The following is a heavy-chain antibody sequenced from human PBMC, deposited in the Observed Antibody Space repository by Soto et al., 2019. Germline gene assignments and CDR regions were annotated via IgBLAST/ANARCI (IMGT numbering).Heavy chain of an antibody. Sequence: QVQLQESGPGLVKPSQTLSLTCTVSGGYISRGGSYWSWIRQHPGKGLEWIGYIYYSGSTYYNPSLKSRVTISVDTSKNQVSLKRSSVTAADTAVYYCARGPYYDDRDWRFDYWGQGTLVTVSS. J-gene: IGHJ4*02. CDR2: IYYSGST. V-gene: IGHV4-31*03. CDR3: ARGPYYDDRDWRFDY. CDR1: GGYISRGGSY. D-gene: IGHD3-22*01.